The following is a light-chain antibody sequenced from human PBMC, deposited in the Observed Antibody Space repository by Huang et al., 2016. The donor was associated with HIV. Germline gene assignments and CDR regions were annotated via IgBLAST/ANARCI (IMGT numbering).Light chain of an antibody. CDR3: QQYHSSWT. CDR2: AAS. J-gene: IGKJ1*01. V-gene: IGKV1-NL1*01. CDR1: QGIRNS. Sequence: DIQMTQSPLSLSESVGDRVTITCRASQGIRNSLAWYQQKPGKAPKLLVYAASRLESGVPSWFSVSGSGTNFTLTISSLQPEDFATYYCQQYHSSWTFGQGTKVEIK.